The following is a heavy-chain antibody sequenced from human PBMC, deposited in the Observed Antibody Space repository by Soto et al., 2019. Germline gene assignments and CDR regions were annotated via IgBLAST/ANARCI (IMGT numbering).Heavy chain of an antibody. CDR1: GFTFTNAW. CDR2: IISKTDGGTP. J-gene: IGHJ4*02. V-gene: IGHV3-15*07. CDR3: TTEKGY. Sequence: EVQLVESGGGLVKPGESLRLSCAASGFTFTNAWMNWVRQAPGKGLEWVGRIISKTDGGTPDYAAPVKGRFTISRDDSKNTLYVQMNSLKTEDTAIYYCTTEKGYWGQGTLVTVSS.